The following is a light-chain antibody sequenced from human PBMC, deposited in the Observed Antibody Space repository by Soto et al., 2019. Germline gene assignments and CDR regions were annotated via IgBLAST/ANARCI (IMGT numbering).Light chain of an antibody. CDR2: ENT. CDR1: SSNIGAVFD. Sequence: QSVLTQPPSVSEAPGQRVTISCTGSSSNIGAVFDVHWYQQVPGTAPKLLIYENTKRPSGVPDRFSGSKSGTSASLAITGLQAEDEADYYCQSYDSGLSGWLFGGGTKVTVL. J-gene: IGLJ2*01. V-gene: IGLV1-40*01. CDR3: QSYDSGLSGWL.